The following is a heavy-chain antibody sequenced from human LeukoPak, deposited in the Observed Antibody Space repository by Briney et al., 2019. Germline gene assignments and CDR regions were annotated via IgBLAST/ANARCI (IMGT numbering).Heavy chain of an antibody. CDR2: VSSSGGST. V-gene: IGHV3-23*01. J-gene: IGHJ4*02. Sequence: GGSLRLSCAASGFTFSNYAMSWVRQAPGKGLEWVSVVSSSGGSTYYADSVKGRFTISRDNSKNTLYPQMNSLRADDTAVYYCAKDWGSLGYYDYWGQGTLVTVSS. D-gene: IGHD3-16*01. CDR1: GFTFSNYA. CDR3: AKDWGSLGYYDY.